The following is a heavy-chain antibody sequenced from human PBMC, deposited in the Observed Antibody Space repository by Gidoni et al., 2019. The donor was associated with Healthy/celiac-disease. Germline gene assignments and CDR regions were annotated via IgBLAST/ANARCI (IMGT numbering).Heavy chain of an antibody. Sequence: QVQLVQSGAEVKKPGASVKISCKASGYSFTSYYMHWVRQAPGQGLEWMGIINPNGGSTRYAQKFQGRVTMTRDTSTSTVYMELSRLRSEDTAVYYCARDPDGDWYFDLWGRGTLVTVSS. D-gene: IGHD4-17*01. V-gene: IGHV1-46*01. CDR2: INPNGGST. J-gene: IGHJ2*01. CDR3: ARDPDGDWYFDL. CDR1: GYSFTSYY.